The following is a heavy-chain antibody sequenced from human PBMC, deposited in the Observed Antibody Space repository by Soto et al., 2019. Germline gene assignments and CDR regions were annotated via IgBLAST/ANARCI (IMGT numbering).Heavy chain of an antibody. J-gene: IGHJ6*02. CDR2: IIPIFGTA. V-gene: IGHV1-69*13. CDR1: GGSFSSYA. D-gene: IGHD6-6*01. CDR3: AGSGSSNGLSDYYYGMDV. Sequence: EASVKVSCKASGGSFSSYAISWVRQAPGQGLEWMGGIIPIFGTANYAQKFQGRVTITADESTSTAYMELSSLRSEDTAVYYCAGSGSSNGLSDYYYGMDVWGQGTTVTVSS.